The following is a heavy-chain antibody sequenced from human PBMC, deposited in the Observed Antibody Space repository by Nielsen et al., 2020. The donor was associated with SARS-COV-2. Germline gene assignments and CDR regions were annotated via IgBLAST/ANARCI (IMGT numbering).Heavy chain of an antibody. V-gene: IGHV4-31*03. CDR1: GGSIGSGGYY. D-gene: IGHD3-3*01. Sequence: SETLSLTCTVSGGSIGSGGYYWSWIRQHPGKGLEWIGYIYYSGSTYYNPSLKSRVTISVDTSKNQFSLKLSSVTAADTAVYYCARGYYDFWSGYQPNFDYWGQGTLVTVSS. J-gene: IGHJ4*02. CDR3: ARGYYDFWSGYQPNFDY. CDR2: IYYSGST.